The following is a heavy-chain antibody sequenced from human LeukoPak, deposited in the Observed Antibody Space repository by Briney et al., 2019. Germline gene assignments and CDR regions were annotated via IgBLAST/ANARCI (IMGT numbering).Heavy chain of an antibody. CDR1: GGSICSYY. V-gene: IGHV4-4*07. D-gene: IGHD3-16*01. Sequence: PSETLSLTCTVSGGSICSYYWSWIRQPAGKGLEWIGRIYTSGSTNYNPSLKSRVTMSVDTSKNQFSLKLSSVTAADTAVYYCASNSDYDPENYYYYYGMDVWGQGTTVTVSS. CDR3: ASNSDYDPENYYYYYGMDV. J-gene: IGHJ6*02. CDR2: IYTSGST.